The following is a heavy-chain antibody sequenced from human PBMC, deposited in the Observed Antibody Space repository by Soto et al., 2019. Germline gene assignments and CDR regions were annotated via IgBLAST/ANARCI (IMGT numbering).Heavy chain of an antibody. CDR1: GYTFTSYY. J-gene: IGHJ4*02. Sequence: ASVKVSCKASGYTFTSYYMNWVLQAPGQGLEWLGIINPSGGYTTYAQRFLGRVTMTSDTSTSTVHMELGSLTSEDTAVYYCARCGGIVVVTATYDQCGKGTLITVYS. D-gene: IGHD2-21*02. V-gene: IGHV1-46*01. CDR2: INPSGGYT. CDR3: ARCGGIVVVTATYDQ.